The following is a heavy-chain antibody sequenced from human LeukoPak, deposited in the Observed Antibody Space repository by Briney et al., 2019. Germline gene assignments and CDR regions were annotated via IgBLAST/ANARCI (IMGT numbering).Heavy chain of an antibody. CDR2: IYYSGST. J-gene: IGHJ4*02. CDR3: ARGGVGAIDY. Sequence: ASETLSLTCTVSGGSISSYYWSWIRQPPGKGLEWIGYIYYSGSTNYNPSLKSRVTISVDTSKNQFSLKLSSVTAADTAVYYCARGGVGAIDYWGQGTLVTVSS. CDR1: GGSISSYY. V-gene: IGHV4-59*12. D-gene: IGHD1-26*01.